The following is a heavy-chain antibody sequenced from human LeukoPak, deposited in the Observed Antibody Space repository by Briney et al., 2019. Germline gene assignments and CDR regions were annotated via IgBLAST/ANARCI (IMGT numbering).Heavy chain of an antibody. J-gene: IGHJ4*02. Sequence: SETLSLSCTVSGGSFDNSYCWTWVRQPPGKRPEWIATIYSSEFTYYNPSFGSRVTISADTSKNLFSLRLSSVTAADTAVYYCARGSDDYKLGNYWGQGTLVTVSS. CDR1: GGSFDNSYC. CDR2: IYSSEFT. D-gene: IGHD5-24*01. CDR3: ARGSDDYKLGNY. V-gene: IGHV4-39*02.